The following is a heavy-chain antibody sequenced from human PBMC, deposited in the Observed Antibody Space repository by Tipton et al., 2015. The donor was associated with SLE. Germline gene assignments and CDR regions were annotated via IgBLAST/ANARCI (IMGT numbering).Heavy chain of an antibody. CDR2: ISYDGTEK. CDR3: ARGDSSSLVGHFRH. CDR1: GFTFGNFA. Sequence: SLRLSCAASGFTFGNFAMHWVRQAPGKGLEWVAVISYDGTEKYYADSVKGRFTISRDYSRNTLYLQMNSLRSEDTAVFYCARGDSSSLVGHFRHWGQGTLVTVSA. J-gene: IGHJ1*01. D-gene: IGHD6-13*01. V-gene: IGHV3-30*04.